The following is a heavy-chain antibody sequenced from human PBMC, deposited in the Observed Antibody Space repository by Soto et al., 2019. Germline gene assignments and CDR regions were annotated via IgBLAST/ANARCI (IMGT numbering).Heavy chain of an antibody. CDR1: GGSISSYY. CDR3: ARAEVRGVIRGSYYYGMDV. D-gene: IGHD3-10*01. J-gene: IGHJ6*02. CDR2: IYYSGST. V-gene: IGHV4-59*12. Sequence: PSETLSLTCTVSGGSISSYYWSWIRQPPGKGLEWIGYIYYSGSTNYNPSLKSRVTISVDKSKNQFSLKLSSVTAADTAVYYCARAEVRGVIRGSYYYGMDVWGQGTTVTVSS.